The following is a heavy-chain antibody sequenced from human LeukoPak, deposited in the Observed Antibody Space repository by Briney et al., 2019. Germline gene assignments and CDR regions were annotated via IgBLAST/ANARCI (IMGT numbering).Heavy chain of an antibody. CDR1: GFTFSSYS. J-gene: IGHJ3*02. Sequence: GGSLRLSCAASGFTFSSYSMSWVRQAPGKGLEWVSVIYSGGSTYYADSVKGRFTISRDNSKNTLYLQMNSLRAEDTAVYYCARDRVPDDAFDIWGQGTMVTVSS. CDR2: IYSGGST. CDR3: ARDRVPDDAFDI. D-gene: IGHD1-14*01. V-gene: IGHV3-53*01.